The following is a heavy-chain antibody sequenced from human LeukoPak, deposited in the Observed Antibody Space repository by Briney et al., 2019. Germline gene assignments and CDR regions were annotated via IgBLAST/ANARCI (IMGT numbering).Heavy chain of an antibody. V-gene: IGHV3-66*01. D-gene: IGHD6-19*01. CDR3: ARGKEPVAGSLSHFDY. CDR1: EFSVGSNY. J-gene: IGHJ4*02. Sequence: PGGSLRLSCAASEFSVGSNYMTWVRQAPGKGLEWVSLIYSGGSTYYADSVKGRFTISRDNAKNSLYLQMNSLRAEDTAVYYCARGKEPVAGSLSHFDYWGQGTLVTVSS. CDR2: IYSGGST.